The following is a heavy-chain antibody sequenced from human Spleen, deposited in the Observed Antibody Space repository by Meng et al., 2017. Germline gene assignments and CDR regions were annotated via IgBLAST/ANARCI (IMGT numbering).Heavy chain of an antibody. CDR3: ARDEDISAAGKLFGDY. CDR2: INPKSGDT. D-gene: IGHD6-13*01. CDR1: GYTFPDYW. J-gene: IGHJ4*02. V-gene: IGHV1-2*06. Sequence: ASEKVSCKASGYTFPDYWLHWVRRAPGQGLEWMGRINPKSGDTHYAQRFQGRVTMTGDTSISTAYMELSGLRSDDTAMYYCARDEDISAAGKLFGDYWGQGTLVTVXS.